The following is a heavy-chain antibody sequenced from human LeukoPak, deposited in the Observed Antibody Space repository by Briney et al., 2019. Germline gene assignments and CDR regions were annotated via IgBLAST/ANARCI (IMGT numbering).Heavy chain of an antibody. V-gene: IGHV3-30*18. CDR1: GFTFSTNI. J-gene: IGHJ4*02. D-gene: IGHD3-10*01. CDR2: IWSDASIK. CDR3: AKDLHGSGSFDY. Sequence: GTSLRLSWATSGFTFSTNIMHWVRQGPGKGLEWVAAIWSDASIKYYAESVKGRFSISRDNSRNTLYLELSSLRAEDTALYYCAKDLHGSGSFDYWGQGTLVTVSS.